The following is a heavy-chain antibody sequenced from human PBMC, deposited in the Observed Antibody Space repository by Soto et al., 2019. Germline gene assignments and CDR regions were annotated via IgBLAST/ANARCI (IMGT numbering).Heavy chain of an antibody. CDR3: AKDVR. CDR1: GFTFSSHW. J-gene: IGHJ4*02. D-gene: IGHD6-6*01. CDR2: IRGDGSEK. V-gene: IGHV3-7*04. Sequence: EVHLVESGGDLVQPGGSLRLSCAASGFTFSSHWMSWVRQAPGKGLEWVSNIRGDGSEKYYVDSVKGRFTISRDNAKNSLFLQMKSLRVEDTALYYCAKDVRWGQGTLVTVSS.